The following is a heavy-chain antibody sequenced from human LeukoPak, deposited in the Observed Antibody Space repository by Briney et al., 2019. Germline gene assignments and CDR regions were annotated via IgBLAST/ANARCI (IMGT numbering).Heavy chain of an antibody. CDR1: GFSVRTTY. CDR2: LYTGGGT. CDR3: VRGYSYGWFDP. D-gene: IGHD5-18*01. Sequence: GGSLRLSCAASGFSVRTTYMSWVRQAPGKGLEWVSVLYTGGGTDHADSVKGRFTISRDNSKNTLYLQMNSLRAEDTAVYYCVRGYSYGWFDPWGQGTLVTVSS. V-gene: IGHV3-53*01. J-gene: IGHJ5*02.